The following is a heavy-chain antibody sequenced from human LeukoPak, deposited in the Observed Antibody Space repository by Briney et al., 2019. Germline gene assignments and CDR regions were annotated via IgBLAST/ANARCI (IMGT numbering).Heavy chain of an antibody. CDR2: ISSSSSYI. CDR1: GFTFSSYS. V-gene: IGHV3-21*01. J-gene: IGHJ6*03. Sequence: GGSLRLSCAASGFTFSSYSMNWVRQAPGKGLEWVSSISSSSSYIYYADSVKGRFTISRDNAKNSLYLQMNSLRAEDTAVYYCARVRSRDYYYMDVWGKGTTVTVSS. CDR3: ARVRSRDYYYMDV.